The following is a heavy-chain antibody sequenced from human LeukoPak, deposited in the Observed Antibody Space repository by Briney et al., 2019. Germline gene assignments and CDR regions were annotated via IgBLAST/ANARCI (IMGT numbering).Heavy chain of an antibody. D-gene: IGHD3-9*01. CDR1: GGTFSSYA. J-gene: IGHJ6*04. Sequence: ASVKVSCKASGGTFSSYAISWVRQAPGQGLEWVGGIIPIFGTANYAQKFQGRVTITADKSTSTAYMELSSLRSEDTAVYYCARAGPAYYDILTGYSSRPHGYYYGMDVWGKGTTVTVSS. CDR2: IIPIFGTA. V-gene: IGHV1-69*06. CDR3: ARAGPAYYDILTGYSSRPHGYYYGMDV.